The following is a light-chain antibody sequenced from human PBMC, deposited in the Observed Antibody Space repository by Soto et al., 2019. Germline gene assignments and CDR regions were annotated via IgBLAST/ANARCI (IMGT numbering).Light chain of an antibody. CDR3: SSYGGRYNYV. CDR1: SSDVGTYNY. Sequence: QSALTQPASVSGSPGQSITISCTGTSSDVGTYNYVSWYQQHPGKAPKVMIYEVTYRPSGVSNRFSGSKSGNTASLTISGLQAEDEAEYYCSSYGGRYNYVFGTGTKVTVL. CDR2: EVT. V-gene: IGLV2-14*01. J-gene: IGLJ1*01.